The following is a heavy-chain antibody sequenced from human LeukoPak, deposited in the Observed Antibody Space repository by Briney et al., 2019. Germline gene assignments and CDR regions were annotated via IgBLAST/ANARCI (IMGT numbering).Heavy chain of an antibody. Sequence: PGGSLRLSCAASGFTVSSNNMSWVRQAPGKGLEWVSVIYSGGSTYYADSVKGRFTISRDNSKNTLYLQMNSLRAEDTAVYYCASDNRLYCSGGSCYRFDYWGQGTLVTVSS. CDR3: ASDNRLYCSGGSCYRFDY. CDR1: GFTVSSNN. D-gene: IGHD2-15*01. J-gene: IGHJ4*02. V-gene: IGHV3-66*01. CDR2: IYSGGST.